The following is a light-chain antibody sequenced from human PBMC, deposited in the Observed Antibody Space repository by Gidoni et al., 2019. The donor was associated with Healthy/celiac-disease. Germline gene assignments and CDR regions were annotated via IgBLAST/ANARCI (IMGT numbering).Light chain of an antibody. CDR2: GAS. V-gene: IGKV3-20*01. CDR1: QSVSSSY. CDR3: QQYGSSPWT. J-gene: IGKJ1*01. Sequence: EIVLTQSPGTLSLSPGERATLSCRARQSVSSSYLAWYQQKPGQAPRLLIYGASSRATGIPDRFSGSGSGTDFTLTLSRLEPEDFAVYYCQQYGSSPWTFGQGTKVEIK.